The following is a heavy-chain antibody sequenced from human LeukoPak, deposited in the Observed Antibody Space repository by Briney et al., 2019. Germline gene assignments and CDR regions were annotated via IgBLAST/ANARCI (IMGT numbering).Heavy chain of an antibody. CDR3: AKATTAIVVDNFFDY. Sequence: GGSLRLSCAASGFTFTSYAMSWVRQAPGKGLEWVSAISGNGGATYYADSVKGRFTISRDNSKNTLHLQMNSLRAEDTALYYCAKATTAIVVDNFFDYWGQGTLVSVSS. CDR2: ISGNGGAT. V-gene: IGHV3-23*01. D-gene: IGHD3-22*01. CDR1: GFTFTSYA. J-gene: IGHJ4*02.